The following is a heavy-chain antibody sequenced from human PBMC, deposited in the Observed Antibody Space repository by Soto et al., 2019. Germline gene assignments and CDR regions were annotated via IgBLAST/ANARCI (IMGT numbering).Heavy chain of an antibody. CDR2: AYHSGST. D-gene: IGHD3-10*01. J-gene: IGHJ4*02. CDR3: ARSPPSSYYGGSGNFDY. V-gene: IGHV4-4*02. CDR1: GGFTSTNNG. Sequence: QLQLQESGPGLVRPSGTLSLTCAVSGGFTSTNNGWSWVRHPPGKRLAWIGDAYHSGSTEYNPSLKSRVSLSVDKSKNQVSLKLTSATAADTAVYYYARSPPSSYYGGSGNFDYWGQGTLVTVSS.